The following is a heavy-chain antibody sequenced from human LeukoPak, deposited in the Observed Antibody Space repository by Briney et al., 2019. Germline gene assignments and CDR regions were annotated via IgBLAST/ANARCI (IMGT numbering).Heavy chain of an antibody. D-gene: IGHD4-17*01. Sequence: GGSLKLSCKGSGYSFTSYWIGWVRQMPGKGLEWMGIIYPGDSDTRYSPPFQGQVTILVDKSISTAYLQWSNLKASDTAMYYCARRGDYGDYWFDPWGQGTLVTVSS. CDR3: ARRGDYGDYWFDP. J-gene: IGHJ5*02. CDR1: GYSFTSYW. CDR2: IYPGDSDT. V-gene: IGHV5-51*01.